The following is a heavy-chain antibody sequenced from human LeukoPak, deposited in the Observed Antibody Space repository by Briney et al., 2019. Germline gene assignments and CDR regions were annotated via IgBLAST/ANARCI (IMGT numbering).Heavy chain of an antibody. Sequence: PGGSLRLSCAASGFTFSSYGMHWVRQAPGKGLEWVAAIWYDGDNKYYADSVKGRITISRDNSKNTLSLQMNSLRVEDTAVYYCARGGLGTVTTVVGYWGQGTLVTVSS. CDR2: IWYDGDNK. CDR1: GFTFSSYG. D-gene: IGHD4-17*01. CDR3: ARGGLGTVTTVVGY. J-gene: IGHJ4*02. V-gene: IGHV3-33*01.